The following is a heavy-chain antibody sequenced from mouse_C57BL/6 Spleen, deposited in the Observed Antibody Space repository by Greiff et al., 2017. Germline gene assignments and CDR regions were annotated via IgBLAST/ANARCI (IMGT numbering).Heavy chain of an antibody. CDR2: IDPETGGT. CDR1: GYTFTDYE. J-gene: IGHJ3*01. Sequence: QVQLKQSGAELVRPGASVTLSCKASGYTFTDYEMHWVKQTPVHGLEWIGAIDPETGGTAYNQKFKGKAILTADKSSSTAYMELRSLTSEDSAVYYCTSQDGYFPWFAYWGQGTLVTVSA. V-gene: IGHV1-15*01. CDR3: TSQDGYFPWFAY. D-gene: IGHD2-3*01.